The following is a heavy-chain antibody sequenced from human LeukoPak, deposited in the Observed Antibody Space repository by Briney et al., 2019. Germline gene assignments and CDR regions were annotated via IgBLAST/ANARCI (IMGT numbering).Heavy chain of an antibody. V-gene: IGHV3-30*02. CDR2: IRYDGSEK. Sequence: GGSLRLSCAASGFTFSYYGMHWVRQAPGKGLQWVAFIRYDGSEKYYADSVKGRFTISRDNAKNSLYLQMNSLRAEDTALYYCARADYGSGSYYNNFDYWGQGTLVTVSS. CDR1: GFTFSYYG. J-gene: IGHJ4*02. D-gene: IGHD3-10*01. CDR3: ARADYGSGSYYNNFDY.